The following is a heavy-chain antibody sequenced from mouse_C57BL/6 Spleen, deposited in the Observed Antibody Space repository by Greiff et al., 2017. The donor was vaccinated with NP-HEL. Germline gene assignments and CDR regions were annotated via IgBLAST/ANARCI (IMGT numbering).Heavy chain of an antibody. V-gene: IGHV1-82*01. CDR3: ARSGEEGYYFDY. CDR1: GYAFSSSW. J-gene: IGHJ2*01. Sequence: QVQLKQSGPELVKPGASVKISCKASGYAFSSSWMNWVKQRPGKGLEWIGRIYPGDGDTNYNGKFKGKATLTADKSSSTAYRQLSSLTSEDSAVYFCARSGEEGYYFDYWGQGTTLTVSS. D-gene: IGHD3-1*01. CDR2: IYPGDGDT.